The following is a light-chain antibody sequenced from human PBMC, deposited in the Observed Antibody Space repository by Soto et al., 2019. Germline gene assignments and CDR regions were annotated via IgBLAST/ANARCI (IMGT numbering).Light chain of an antibody. CDR2: EGT. J-gene: IGLJ1*01. Sequence: QSVLTQPASVSGSPGQSTTISCTGTNNLVSWYQQHPGKAPKVVVYEGTKRPSGVSNRFSGSNSGGTASLTISGLQAKDEASYFCCAYVGARSYVFGPGTRSPS. V-gene: IGLV2-23*01. CDR3: CAYVGARSYV. CDR1: NNL.